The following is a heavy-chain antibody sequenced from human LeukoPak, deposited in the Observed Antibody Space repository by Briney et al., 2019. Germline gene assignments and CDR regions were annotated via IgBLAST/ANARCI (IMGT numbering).Heavy chain of an antibody. CDR3: AREMWPVGASYFDY. V-gene: IGHV4-28*03. CDR1: GYSISSSNW. D-gene: IGHD6-19*01. Sequence: PSDTLSLTCAVSGYSISSSNWWGWIRQPPGKGLEWIGYIYYSGSTYYNPSLKSRVTMSVDTSRKQFSLKLSSVTAADTAVYYCAREMWPVGASYFDYWGQGILVTVSS. J-gene: IGHJ4*02. CDR2: IYYSGST.